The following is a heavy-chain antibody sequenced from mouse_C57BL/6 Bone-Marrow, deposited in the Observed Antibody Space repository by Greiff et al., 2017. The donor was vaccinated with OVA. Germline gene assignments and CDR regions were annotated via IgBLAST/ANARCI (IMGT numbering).Heavy chain of an antibody. D-gene: IGHD1-1*02. V-gene: IGHV1-26*01. Sequence: EVQLQQSGPELVKPGASVKISCKASGYTFTDYYMNWVKQSHGKSLEWIGDINPNNGGTSYNQKFKGKATLTVDKSSSTAYMELRSLTSEDSAVYYCARRGWEVWFAYWGQGTLVTVSA. J-gene: IGHJ3*01. CDR3: ARRGWEVWFAY. CDR2: INPNNGGT. CDR1: GYTFTDYY.